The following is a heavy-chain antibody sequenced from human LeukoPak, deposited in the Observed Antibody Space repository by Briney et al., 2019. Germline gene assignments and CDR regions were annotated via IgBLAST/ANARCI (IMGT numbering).Heavy chain of an antibody. Sequence: GGSLRLSCAASGFTFSSYGMHWVSQAQGKGLGWVAVISYDGSNKYYADSVKGRFTISRDNSKNTLYLQMNSLRAEDTAVYYCAKATTRLFDWPHDYWGQGTLVTVSS. CDR3: AKATTRLFDWPHDY. CDR2: ISYDGSNK. D-gene: IGHD3-9*01. CDR1: GFTFSSYG. V-gene: IGHV3-30*18. J-gene: IGHJ4*02.